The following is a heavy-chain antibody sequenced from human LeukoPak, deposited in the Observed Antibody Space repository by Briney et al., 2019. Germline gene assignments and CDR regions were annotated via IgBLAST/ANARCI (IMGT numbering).Heavy chain of an antibody. D-gene: IGHD3-10*01. CDR1: GGSISSYY. Sequence: SETLSLTCTVSGGSISSYYWSWIRPPPGKGLEWIGYIYYSGSTNYNPSLKSRVTISVDTSKNQFSLKLSSVTAADTAVYYCARGDEITMVPIAFDIWGQGTMVTVSS. V-gene: IGHV4-59*01. CDR2: IYYSGST. CDR3: ARGDEITMVPIAFDI. J-gene: IGHJ3*02.